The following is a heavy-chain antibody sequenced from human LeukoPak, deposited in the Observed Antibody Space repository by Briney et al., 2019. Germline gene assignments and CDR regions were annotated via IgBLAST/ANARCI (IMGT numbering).Heavy chain of an antibody. CDR3: ARLAVRGVWEVDWFDP. CDR2: IYYSGNT. V-gene: IGHV4-59*08. D-gene: IGHD3-10*01. J-gene: IGHJ5*02. CDR1: GGSISSYY. Sequence: SETLSLTCTVSGGSISSYYWSWIRQPPGKGLEWIGYIYYSGNTNYNPSLKSRVTISVDTSKNQFSLKLSSVTAADTAVYYCARLAVRGVWEVDWFDPWGQGTLVTVSS.